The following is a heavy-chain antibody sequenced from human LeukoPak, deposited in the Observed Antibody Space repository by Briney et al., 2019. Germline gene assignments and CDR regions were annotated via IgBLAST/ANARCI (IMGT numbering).Heavy chain of an antibody. V-gene: IGHV1-46*01. Sequence: ASVKVSCKASGYTFTSYYMHWVRQAPGQGLEWMGIINPSGGSTSYAQKFQGRVTMTRDTSTSTVYMELSSLRSEDTAVYYCARDLGELGSRNYYYGMDVWGQGTTVTVSS. D-gene: IGHD3-16*01. CDR2: INPSGGST. CDR1: GYTFTSYY. J-gene: IGHJ6*02. CDR3: ARDLGELGSRNYYYGMDV.